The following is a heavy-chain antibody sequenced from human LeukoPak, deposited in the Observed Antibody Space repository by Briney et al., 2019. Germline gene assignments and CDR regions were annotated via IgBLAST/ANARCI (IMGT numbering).Heavy chain of an antibody. Sequence: PSETLSLTCTVSGGSISSYYWSWIRQPAGKGLEWIGRIYTSRGTNYNPSLKSRVTMSVDTSKNQFSLKLSSVTAADTAVYYCARDLVEFGQWLGDYFDYWGQGTLVTVSS. V-gene: IGHV4-4*07. CDR2: IYTSRGT. J-gene: IGHJ4*02. D-gene: IGHD6-19*01. CDR3: ARDLVEFGQWLGDYFDY. CDR1: GGSISSYY.